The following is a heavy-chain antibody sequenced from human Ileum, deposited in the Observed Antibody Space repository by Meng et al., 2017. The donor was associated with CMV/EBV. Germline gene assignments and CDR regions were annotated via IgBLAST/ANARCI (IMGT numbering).Heavy chain of an antibody. Sequence: GESLKISCAASGFTFSSYWMSWVRQAPGKGLEGVANIKQDGSEKYYMDSVKGRFTISRDNAKNSLYLQMNSLRAEDTAVYYCARGMVDYDSSGYFYDHAFDIWGQGTMVTGSS. CDR3: ARGMVDYDSSGYFYDHAFDI. D-gene: IGHD3-22*01. V-gene: IGHV3-7*01. CDR1: GFTFSSYW. J-gene: IGHJ3*02. CDR2: IKQDGSEK.